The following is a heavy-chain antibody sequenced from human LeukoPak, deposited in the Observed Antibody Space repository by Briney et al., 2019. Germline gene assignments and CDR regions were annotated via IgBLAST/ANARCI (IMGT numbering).Heavy chain of an antibody. CDR1: GGSFSGYY. CDR2: INHSGST. D-gene: IGHD5-12*01. CDR3: ARGRGYSGYEYDY. J-gene: IGHJ4*02. V-gene: IGHV4-34*01. Sequence: SETLSLTCAVYGGSFSGYYWSWIRPPPGKGLEWIGEINHSGSTNYNPSLKSRVTISVDTSKNQFSLKLSSVTAADTAVYYCARGRGYSGYEYDYWGQGTLVTVSS.